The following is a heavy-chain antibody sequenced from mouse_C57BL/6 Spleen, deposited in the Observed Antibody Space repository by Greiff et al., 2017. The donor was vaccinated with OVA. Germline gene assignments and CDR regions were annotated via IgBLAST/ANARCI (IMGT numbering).Heavy chain of an antibody. CDR2: ISDGGSYT. V-gene: IGHV5-4*01. CDR3: ARGEEGYFDV. Sequence: EVQLQESGGGLVKPGGSLKLSCAASGFTFSSYAMSWVRQTPEKRLEWVATISDGGSYTYYPDNVKGRFTISRDNAKNNLYLQMSHLKSEDTAMYYCARGEEGYFDVWGTGTTVTVSS. J-gene: IGHJ1*03. CDR1: GFTFSSYA.